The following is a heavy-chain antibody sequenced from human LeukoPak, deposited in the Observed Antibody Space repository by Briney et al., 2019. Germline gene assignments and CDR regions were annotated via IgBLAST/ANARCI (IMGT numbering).Heavy chain of an antibody. Sequence: PGGSLRLSCAASGFNFNIFYMSWVRQAPGKGLEWVSSISSSSSYIYYADSVKGRFTISRDNAKNSLYLQMNSLRAEDTAVYYCARDRVGAFDPWGQGTLVTVSS. J-gene: IGHJ5*02. CDR2: ISSSSSYI. V-gene: IGHV3-21*01. D-gene: IGHD1-26*01. CDR1: GFNFNIFY. CDR3: ARDRVGAFDP.